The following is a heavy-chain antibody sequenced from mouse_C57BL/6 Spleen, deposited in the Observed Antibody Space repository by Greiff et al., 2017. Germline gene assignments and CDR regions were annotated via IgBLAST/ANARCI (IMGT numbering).Heavy chain of an antibody. D-gene: IGHD2-4*01. V-gene: IGHV1-22*01. J-gene: IGHJ4*01. Sequence: DVKLQESGPELVKPGASVKMSCKASGYTFTDYNMHWVKQSHGKSLEWIGYINPNNGGTSYNQKFKGKATLTVNKSSSTAYMELRSLTSEDSAVXYCARIYYDYDDPSYYAMDDWGQGTSVTVSS. CDR3: ARIYYDYDDPSYYAMDD. CDR1: GYTFTDYN. CDR2: INPNNGGT.